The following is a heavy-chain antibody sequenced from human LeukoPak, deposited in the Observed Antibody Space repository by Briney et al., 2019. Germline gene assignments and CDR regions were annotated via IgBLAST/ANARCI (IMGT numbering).Heavy chain of an antibody. J-gene: IGHJ2*01. D-gene: IGHD2/OR15-2a*01. CDR1: GRSISSASYY. CDR2: IYTSGNT. CDR3: ARGYCDRSSCFWYFDL. V-gene: IGHV4-61*02. Sequence: SQTLSLTCSVSGRSISSASYYWSWIRQPAGKGLEWIGRIYTSGNTDYNPSLKSGVSMSVDTSKNQFSLQLSSVTAADTAVYYCARGYCDRSSCFWYFDLWGPGTLVTVSS.